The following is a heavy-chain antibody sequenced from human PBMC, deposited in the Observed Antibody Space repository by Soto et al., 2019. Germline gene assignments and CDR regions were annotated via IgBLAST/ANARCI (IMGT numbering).Heavy chain of an antibody. CDR3: ARAGGSETLQPSYNWFDT. J-gene: IGHJ5*02. V-gene: IGHV1-2*02. CDR1: GYTFTDYH. D-gene: IGHD6-25*01. Sequence: QVQLVQSGAEVKKPGASVKVSCKASGYTFTDYHIHWVRQAPGQGLEFMGWINANNGGAGSAQQFQGRVTVTRDTSITTVYIELSNLRSDDTAVYYCARAGGSETLQPSYNWFDTWGQGTLVTVSS. CDR2: INANNGGA.